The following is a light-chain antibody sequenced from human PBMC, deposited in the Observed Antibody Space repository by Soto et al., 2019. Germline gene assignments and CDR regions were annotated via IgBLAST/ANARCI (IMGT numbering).Light chain of an antibody. CDR2: DAS. J-gene: IGKJ3*01. CDR3: QQYDNLPFT. V-gene: IGKV1-33*01. CDR1: QDISNY. Sequence: DIQMTQSPSSLSASVGDRVTITCQASQDISNYLNWYQQKPGKAPKLLIYDASNLETGVPSRFSGSGSGTDFTFTISSLQPEDIATYYCQQYDNLPFTFGPGTRVEFK.